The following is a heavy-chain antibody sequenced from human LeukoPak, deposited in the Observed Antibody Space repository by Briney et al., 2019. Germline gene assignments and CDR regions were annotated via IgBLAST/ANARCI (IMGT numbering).Heavy chain of an antibody. D-gene: IGHD3-9*01. CDR3: AKDRGDILTGYYGSFDY. CDR1: GFTFDDYT. J-gene: IGHJ4*02. Sequence: GGSLRLSCAASGFTFDDYTMHWVRQAPGKGLEWVSLISWDGGSTYYADSVKGRFTISRDNSKNSLYLQMNSLRTEDTALYCCAKDRGDILTGYYGSFDYWGQGTLVTVSS. V-gene: IGHV3-43*01. CDR2: ISWDGGST.